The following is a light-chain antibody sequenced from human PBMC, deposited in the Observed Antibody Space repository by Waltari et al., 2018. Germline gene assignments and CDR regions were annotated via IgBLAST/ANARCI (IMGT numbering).Light chain of an antibody. V-gene: IGLV2-14*01. CDR2: DVF. CDR3: NSYPGSSSWV. CDR1: NSDVDFYNY. Sequence: ALTQPASVSVSPGQSITISCTGTNSDVDFYNYVSWYQQHPGRAPKLMIYDVFERPSWGSHRFSGSKSGTAASLTISGLQAEDEADYYCNSYPGSSSWVFGGGTKLTVL. J-gene: IGLJ3*02.